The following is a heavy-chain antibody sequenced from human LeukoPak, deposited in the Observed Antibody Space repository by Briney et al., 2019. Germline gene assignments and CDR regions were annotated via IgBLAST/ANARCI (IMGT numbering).Heavy chain of an antibody. CDR2: IWYDGSNK. V-gene: IGHV3-33*01. Sequence: PRRSLTQTFAASGFTFSSYGMHWVRQAPGKGLEWVAVIWYDGSNKYYAQSVKGRFTISRDNSKNTLYLQMNSLRAEDTAVYYCARRTLRLYYMDVWGKGTPVTVSS. CDR3: ARRTLRLYYMDV. CDR1: GFTFSSYG. J-gene: IGHJ6*03. D-gene: IGHD1-7*01.